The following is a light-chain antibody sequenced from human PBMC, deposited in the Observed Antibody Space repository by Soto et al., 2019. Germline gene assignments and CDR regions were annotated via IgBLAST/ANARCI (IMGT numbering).Light chain of an antibody. Sequence: QSVLTQPPSVSGAPGQRVTISCTGSSSNIGAGYDVHWYQQLPGTSPKLLIYGNSNRPSGVPDRFSGSKAGASASLAITGLQAEDEADYYCQSYDSRLSGLGFGGGTKLTVL. V-gene: IGLV1-40*01. CDR3: QSYDSRLSGLG. CDR2: GNS. CDR1: SSNIGAGYD. J-gene: IGLJ2*01.